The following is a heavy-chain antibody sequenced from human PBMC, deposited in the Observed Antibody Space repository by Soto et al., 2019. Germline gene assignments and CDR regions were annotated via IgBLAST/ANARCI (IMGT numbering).Heavy chain of an antibody. J-gene: IGHJ6*02. CDR3: AKVMLDFWDYYYYGMDV. CDR1: GFTFSSYG. CDR2: ISYDGSNK. Sequence: GGSLRLSCAASGFTFSSYGMHWVRQAPGKGLEWVAVISYDGSNKYYADSVKGRFTISRDNSKNTRYLQMNSLRAEDTAVYYCAKVMLDFWDYYYYGMDVWGQGTTVTVSS. V-gene: IGHV3-30*18. D-gene: IGHD3-3*01.